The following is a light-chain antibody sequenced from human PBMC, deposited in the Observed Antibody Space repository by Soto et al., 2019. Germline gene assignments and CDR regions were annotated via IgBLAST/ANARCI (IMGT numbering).Light chain of an antibody. Sequence: EIVLTQSPGTRSLSPGERATLSSRDSQSVSSNYLAWYQQKPGQAPRLLIYDASSRATGIPDRFSGSGSGTDFTLTISRLEPEDFAVYYCQHYATSPRTFGQGTKVEIK. CDR2: DAS. CDR3: QHYATSPRT. CDR1: QSVSSNY. J-gene: IGKJ1*01. V-gene: IGKV3-20*01.